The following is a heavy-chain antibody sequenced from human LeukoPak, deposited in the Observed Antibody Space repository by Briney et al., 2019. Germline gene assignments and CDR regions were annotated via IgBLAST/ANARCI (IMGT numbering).Heavy chain of an antibody. CDR3: ARVRSMTTVRDSFNI. Sequence: PSETLSLTCTVSGASISKYYWSWIRQTPGKRLEWIAYSSYTGSTALNPSLDSRVTISIDTSKNQRSLKLTSVTAADTAVYYCARVRSMTTVRDSFNIWGQGTPVTV. J-gene: IGHJ3*02. CDR2: SSYTGST. CDR1: GASISKYY. V-gene: IGHV4-59*01. D-gene: IGHD4-11*01.